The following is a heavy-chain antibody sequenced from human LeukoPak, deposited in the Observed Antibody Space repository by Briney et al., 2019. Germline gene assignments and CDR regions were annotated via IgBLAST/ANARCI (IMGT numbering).Heavy chain of an antibody. CDR3: ARDSEWELPLDY. V-gene: IGHV1-46*01. CDR1: GYTFTSYY. D-gene: IGHD1-26*01. CDR2: INPSGGST. J-gene: IGHJ4*02. Sequence: ASVKVSCKASGYTFTSYYMHWVRQAPGQGLEWMGIINPSGGSTSYAQKFQGRVTMTRDMSTSTAYMELSSLRSEDTAVYYCARDSEWELPLDYWGQGTLVTVSS.